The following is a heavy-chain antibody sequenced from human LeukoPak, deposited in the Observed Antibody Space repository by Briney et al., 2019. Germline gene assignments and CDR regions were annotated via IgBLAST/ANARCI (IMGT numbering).Heavy chain of an antibody. CDR2: INWNGGST. CDR1: GFTFDDYG. D-gene: IGHD3-10*01. J-gene: IGHJ3*02. CDR3: ARGLLWFGEFHGAFDI. Sequence: GGSLRLSCAASGFTFDDYGMSWVRQAPGKGLEWVSGINWNGGSTGYADSVKGRFTISRDNAKNSLYLQMNSLRAEDTALYYCARGLLWFGEFHGAFDIWGQGTMVTVSS. V-gene: IGHV3-20*04.